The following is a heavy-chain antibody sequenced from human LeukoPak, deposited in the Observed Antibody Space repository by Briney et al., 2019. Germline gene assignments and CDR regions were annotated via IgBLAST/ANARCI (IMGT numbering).Heavy chain of an antibody. Sequence: PGGSLRLSCAASGFTFSSYAMSWVRQAPGKGLEWVSAISGSGGSTYYADSVKGRFTISRDNSKNTLYLQMNSLRAEDTAVYYCGKAGSWGGYLRGGGFFDYWGQGTLVTVSS. CDR2: ISGSGGST. D-gene: IGHD3-16*01. V-gene: IGHV3-23*01. J-gene: IGHJ4*02. CDR1: GFTFSSYA. CDR3: GKAGSWGGYLRGGGFFDY.